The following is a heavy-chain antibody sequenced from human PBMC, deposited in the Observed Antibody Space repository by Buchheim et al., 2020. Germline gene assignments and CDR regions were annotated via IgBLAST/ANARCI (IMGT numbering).Heavy chain of an antibody. V-gene: IGHV4-31*03. CDR1: GGSISSGGYY. Sequence: QVQLQESGPGMVKPSQTLSLTCTVSGGSISSGGYYWSWIRQHPGKGLAWIGYIYYIGSTYYNPSLKSRVTISVDTSTNQFSLKLSSVTAADTAVYYCACQQGGILPGGGYYYDGMDVWGQGTT. J-gene: IGHJ6*02. CDR3: ACQQGGILPGGGYYYDGMDV. D-gene: IGHD2-15*01. CDR2: IYYIGST.